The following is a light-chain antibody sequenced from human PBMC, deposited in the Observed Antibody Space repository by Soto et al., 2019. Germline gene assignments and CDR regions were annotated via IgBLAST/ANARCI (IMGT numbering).Light chain of an antibody. V-gene: IGKV3-11*01. CDR1: QSLSRF. CDR2: DAS. CDR3: QQRTNWLT. Sequence: EILLTQSPATLSLSPGERATLSCRASQSLSRFLAWYQQKPGQAPRPLIYDASNRATGVPARFSGSGSGTDFTLTISSLEPEDFAVYYCQQRTNWLTFGGGTKVDIK. J-gene: IGKJ4*01.